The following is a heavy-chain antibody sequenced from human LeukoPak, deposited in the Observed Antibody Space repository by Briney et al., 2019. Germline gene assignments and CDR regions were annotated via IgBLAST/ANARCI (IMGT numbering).Heavy chain of an antibody. V-gene: IGHV4-34*01. Sequence: SETLSLTCAVYGGSFSGYYWSWIRQPPGKGLEWIGEINHSGSTNYNPSLKSRVTISVDTSKNQFSLKLSSVTAADTAVYYCARVGGQWLVPGGAYFDYWGQGTLVTVSS. J-gene: IGHJ4*02. D-gene: IGHD6-19*01. CDR1: GGSFSGYY. CDR2: INHSGST. CDR3: ARVGGQWLVPGGAYFDY.